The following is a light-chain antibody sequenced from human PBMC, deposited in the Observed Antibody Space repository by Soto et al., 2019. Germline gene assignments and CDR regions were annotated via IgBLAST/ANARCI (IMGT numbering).Light chain of an antibody. CDR1: QSISNS. Sequence: DIQMTQSPSTLSASVGDRVTITCRASQSISNSLAWYQQKAGKAPSLLIYKASSLESGVPSRFSSSGSGTEFTLTISSLQPDDVATYYCRQYVSYPVTFGGGTKVEMK. J-gene: IGKJ4*01. CDR3: RQYVSYPVT. CDR2: KAS. V-gene: IGKV1-5*03.